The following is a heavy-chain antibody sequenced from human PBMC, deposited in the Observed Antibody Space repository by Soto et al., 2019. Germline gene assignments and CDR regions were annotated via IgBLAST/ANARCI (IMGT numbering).Heavy chain of an antibody. CDR1: GFTFSSYG. V-gene: IGHV3-33*01. CDR2: IWCDGSNK. CDR3: ARAPVARAYYGMDV. J-gene: IGHJ6*02. D-gene: IGHD6-19*01. Sequence: QVQLVESGGGVVQPGRSLRLSCAASGFTFSSYGMHWVRQAPGKGLEWVAVIWCDGSNKYYADSVKGRFTISRDNSKNTLYLQMNSLRAEDTAVYYCARAPVARAYYGMDVWGQGTTVTVSS.